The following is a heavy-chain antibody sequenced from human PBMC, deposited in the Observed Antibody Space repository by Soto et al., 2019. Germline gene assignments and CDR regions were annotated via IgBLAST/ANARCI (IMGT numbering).Heavy chain of an antibody. CDR1: GNTFSTYT. V-gene: IGHV1-69*08. D-gene: IGHD1-26*01. CDR2: IIPIVGTA. CDR3: ARGITIVGVSPCDY. Sequence: QVQLVQSGPEVKKPGSSVRVSCKTSGNTFSTYTLSWVRQAPGQRLEWMGTIIPIVGTANYAHRFQGSVTSTADKSSSTAYLELNSLTSEDTAVYYCARGITIVGVSPCDYWGQGTLVTVSS. J-gene: IGHJ4*02.